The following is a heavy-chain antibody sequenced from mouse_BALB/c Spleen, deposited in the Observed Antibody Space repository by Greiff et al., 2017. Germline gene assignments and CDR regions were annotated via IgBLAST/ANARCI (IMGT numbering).Heavy chain of an antibody. Sequence: DVQLQESGPGLVKPSQSLSLTCSVTGYSITSGYYWNWIRQFPGNKLEWMGYISYDGSNNYNPSLKNRISITRDTSKNQFFLKLNSVTTEDTATYYCARIYDYDDPYWGQGTTLTVSS. J-gene: IGHJ2*01. CDR2: ISYDGSN. CDR1: GYSITSGYY. V-gene: IGHV3-6*02. CDR3: ARIYDYDDPY. D-gene: IGHD2-4*01.